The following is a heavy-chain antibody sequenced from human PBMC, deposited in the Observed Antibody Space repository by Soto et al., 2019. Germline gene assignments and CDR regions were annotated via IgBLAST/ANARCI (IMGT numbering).Heavy chain of an antibody. CDR2: IIPIFGTA. CDR3: ARGRRVYCSSTSCYGAFDI. Sequence: QVQLVQSGAEVKKPGSSVKVSCKASGGTFSSYAISWVRQAPGQGLEWMGGIIPIFGTANYAQKFQGRVTITADESTSTAYMELSSLRSEDTAVYYRARGRRVYCSSTSCYGAFDIWGQGTMVTVSS. V-gene: IGHV1-69*01. J-gene: IGHJ3*02. D-gene: IGHD2-2*01. CDR1: GGTFSSYA.